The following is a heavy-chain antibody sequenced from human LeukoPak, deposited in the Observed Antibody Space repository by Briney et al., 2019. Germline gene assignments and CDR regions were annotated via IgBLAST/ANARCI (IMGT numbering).Heavy chain of an antibody. D-gene: IGHD2-21*01. CDR3: ARGIGKELFHDY. V-gene: IGHV3-72*01. Sequence: GGSLRLSCAASGFTFSDHYMDWVRQAPGKGLEWVGRIRNKANRYTTEYSASVKGRFTITRDDSKDSLYLQMNSLNTDDTAVYYCARGIGKELFHDYWGEGPLVTVSS. CDR2: IRNKANRYTT. CDR1: GFTFSDHY. J-gene: IGHJ4*02.